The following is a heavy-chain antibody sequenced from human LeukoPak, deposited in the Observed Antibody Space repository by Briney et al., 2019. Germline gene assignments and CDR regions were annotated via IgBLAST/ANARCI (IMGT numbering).Heavy chain of an antibody. CDR1: GYSFTSYW. J-gene: IGHJ4*02. Sequence: GESLKISCKGSGYSFTSYWIGWVRQMPGKGLEWMGIIYPGDSDTRYRPSFQGQVTISADKSISTAYLQWSSLKASDTAMYYCARHTRTRAADFPASADYWGQGTLVTVSS. CDR2: IYPGDSDT. CDR3: ARHTRTRAADFPASADY. V-gene: IGHV5-51*01. D-gene: IGHD6-13*01.